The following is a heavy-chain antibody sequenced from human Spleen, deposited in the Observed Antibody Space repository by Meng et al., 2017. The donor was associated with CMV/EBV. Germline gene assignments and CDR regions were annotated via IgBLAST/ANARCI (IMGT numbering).Heavy chain of an antibody. Sequence: QVLRQAAGPGLVQPSETLSLTCTVSGDSISSSSYYWGWIRQPPGKGLEWIGSIYYSGSTYYNPSLKSRVTISVDTSKNQFSPKLSSMTAADTAVYYCARGYYDSSGYFLDYWGQGTLVTVSS. CDR3: ARGYYDSSGYFLDY. D-gene: IGHD3-22*01. CDR1: GDSISSSSYY. J-gene: IGHJ4*02. V-gene: IGHV4-39*07. CDR2: IYYSGST.